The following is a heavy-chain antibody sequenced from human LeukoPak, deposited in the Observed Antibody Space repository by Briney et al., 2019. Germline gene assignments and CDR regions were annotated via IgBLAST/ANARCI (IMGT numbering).Heavy chain of an antibody. J-gene: IGHJ5*02. CDR3: AKDLSSSGWLQGWFDP. Sequence: GGSLRLSCAASGFTFSSYGMHWVRQAPGKGLEWVAVISYDGSNKYYADSVKGRFTISRDNSKNTLYLQMNSLRAEDTAVYYCAKDLSSSGWLQGWFDPWGQGTLVTVSS. V-gene: IGHV3-30*18. D-gene: IGHD6-19*01. CDR2: ISYDGSNK. CDR1: GFTFSSYG.